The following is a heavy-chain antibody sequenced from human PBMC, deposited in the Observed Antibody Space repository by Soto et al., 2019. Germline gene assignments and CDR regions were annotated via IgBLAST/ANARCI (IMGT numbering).Heavy chain of an antibody. D-gene: IGHD6-19*01. Sequence: RSLTCAVYGGSFSGYYWSLIRQPPGKGLEWIGEINHSGSTNYNPSLKSRVTKSVDTSKNQFSLKLSSVTAADTAVYYCARLKHSSGWYGGWFDPWGQGTLVTVSS. V-gene: IGHV4-34*01. CDR3: ARLKHSSGWYGGWFDP. CDR1: GGSFSGYY. CDR2: INHSGST. J-gene: IGHJ5*02.